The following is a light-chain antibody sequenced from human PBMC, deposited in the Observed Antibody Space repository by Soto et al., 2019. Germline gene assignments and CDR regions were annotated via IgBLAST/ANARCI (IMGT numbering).Light chain of an antibody. CDR2: DAS. J-gene: IGKJ1*01. CDR1: QSISGW. CDR3: QQYYNNRGT. V-gene: IGKV1-5*01. Sequence: DIQMTQSPSTLSASVGERVTITCRASQSISGWLAWYQQKPGKAPKLLIYDASSLEGGVPSRFSGSGSGTEFTLTISSLQPDDFATYYCQQYYNNRGTFGQGTKVEIK.